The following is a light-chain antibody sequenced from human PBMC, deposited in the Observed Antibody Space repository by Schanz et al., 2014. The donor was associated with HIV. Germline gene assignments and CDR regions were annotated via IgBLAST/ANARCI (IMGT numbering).Light chain of an antibody. CDR3: QHYYSYPCT. J-gene: IGKJ2*02. CDR1: QSISGW. CDR2: EAS. V-gene: IGKV1-5*03. Sequence: DIQMTQSPSTLSASVGDRITITCRASQSISGWLAWYQQKPGEAPNLLISEASTLKSGVPSRFSGSGSGTDFTLTISSLQPDDFATYYCQHYYSYPCTFGQGTELEIK.